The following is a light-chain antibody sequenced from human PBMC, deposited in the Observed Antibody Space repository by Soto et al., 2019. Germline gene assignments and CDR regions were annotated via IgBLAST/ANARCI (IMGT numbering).Light chain of an antibody. CDR3: QQRSNWPPIT. CDR1: QSVSSY. CDR2: DAS. J-gene: IGKJ5*01. V-gene: IGKV3-11*01. Sequence: EILLTQSPATRSVSPGERATLSCRASQSVSSYLAWYQQKPGQAPRLLIYDASNRATGIPARFSGSGSETDFTLTISSLEPEDFAVYYCQQRSNWPPITFGQGTRLEIK.